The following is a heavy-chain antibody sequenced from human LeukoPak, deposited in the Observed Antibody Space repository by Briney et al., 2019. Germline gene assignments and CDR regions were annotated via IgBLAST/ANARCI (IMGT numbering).Heavy chain of an antibody. V-gene: IGHV3-53*01. CDR2: IFSDDST. CDR3: ARSPGYYDSSGHDAFDI. CDR1: GFTFSSYA. Sequence: PGGSLRLSCAASGFTFSSYAMSWFRQAPGKGLEWVSVIFSDDSTSYADSVKGRFTISRDNSKNTLYLQMNSLRAEDTAVYYCARSPGYYDSSGHDAFDIWGQGTLVTVSS. J-gene: IGHJ3*02. D-gene: IGHD3-22*01.